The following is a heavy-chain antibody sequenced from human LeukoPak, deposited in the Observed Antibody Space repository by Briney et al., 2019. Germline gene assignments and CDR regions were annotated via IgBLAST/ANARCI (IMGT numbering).Heavy chain of an antibody. D-gene: IGHD2-2*01. CDR2: ISAYNGNT. CDR1: GYTFTSYG. CDR3: ARSLIVVVPAAIWFDP. J-gene: IGHJ5*02. V-gene: IGHV1-18*01. Sequence: EASVKVSCKASGYTFTSYGIRWVRQAPGQGLEWMGWISAYNGNTNYAQKLQGRVTMTTDTSTSTAYMELRSLRSDDTAVYYCARSLIVVVPAAIWFDPWGQGTLVTVSS.